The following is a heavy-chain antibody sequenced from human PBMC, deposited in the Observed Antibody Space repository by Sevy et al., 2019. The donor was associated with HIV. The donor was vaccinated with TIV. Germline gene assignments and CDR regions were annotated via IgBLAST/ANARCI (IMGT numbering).Heavy chain of an antibody. J-gene: IGHJ4*02. CDR3: AREDTSGYMYYFDF. CDR1: GFTFSSYN. CDR2: ISGGGHTM. Sequence: GGSLRLSCVASGFTFSSYNMNWVRQAPGKGLEWVSHISGGGHTMYYIDSVKDRFTVSRDNATNSLYLQMNSRRDEDTAVYYCAREDTSGYMYYFDFWGQGTRVTVSS. V-gene: IGHV3-48*02. D-gene: IGHD3-22*01.